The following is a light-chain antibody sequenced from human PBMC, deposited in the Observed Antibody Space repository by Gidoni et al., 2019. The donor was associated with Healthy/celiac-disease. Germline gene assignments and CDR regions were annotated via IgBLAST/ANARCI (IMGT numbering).Light chain of an antibody. CDR2: GKS. CDR1: SSNIGAGYY. J-gene: IGLJ2*01. V-gene: IGLV1-40*01. Sequence: QSVLTQPPSVSGAPGQGVTSSCTGSSSNIGAGYYVHWYQQLPGTAPKLLIYGKSNRPSGVPDRFSGSKSGTSASLAITGLQAEDEADYYCQSYDSSLSGVVFGGGTTPTVL. CDR3: QSYDSSLSGVV.